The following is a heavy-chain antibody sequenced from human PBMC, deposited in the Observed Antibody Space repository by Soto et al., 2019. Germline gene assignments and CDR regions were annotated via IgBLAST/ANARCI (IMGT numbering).Heavy chain of an antibody. Sequence: PGGSLRLSCAASGFTFSSYAMSWVRQAPGKGLEWVSAIIGSGDITYHADSVKGRITISRDNSKNTLYLHINSLRAEDTAVYYCAKVKGYCRSTSSAWTHYFDYWGQGTLVTVSS. CDR1: GFTFSSYA. V-gene: IGHV3-23*01. CDR2: IIGSGDIT. J-gene: IGHJ4*02. D-gene: IGHD2-2*01. CDR3: AKVKGYCRSTSSAWTHYFDY.